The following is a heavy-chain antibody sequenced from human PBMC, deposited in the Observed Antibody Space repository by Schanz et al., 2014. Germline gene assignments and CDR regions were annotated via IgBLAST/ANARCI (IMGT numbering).Heavy chain of an antibody. CDR2: ITWDGGIT. Sequence: VQLVESGGVVVQPGGSLRLSCAASGFTFYDYTMHWVRQAPGKGLEWVSLITWDGGITYYADSLKGRFTISRDNSKNSLYLQMNSLRTEDTALYYCAKGAVEMSTGLGGSWGQGTLVTVSS. V-gene: IGHV3-43*01. CDR3: AKGAVEMSTGLGGS. J-gene: IGHJ5*02. D-gene: IGHD3-16*01. CDR1: GFTFYDYT.